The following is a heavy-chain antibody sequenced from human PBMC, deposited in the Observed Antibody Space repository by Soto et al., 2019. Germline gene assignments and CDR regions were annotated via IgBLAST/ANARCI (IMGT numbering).Heavy chain of an antibody. Sequence: ASVKVSCKASGYTFTSYGISWVRQAPGQGLEWMGWNSAYNGNTNYAQKLQGRVTMTTDTSTSTAYMELRSLRSDDTAVYYCARPAEQWLVDWYFDLWGRGTLVTVSS. J-gene: IGHJ2*01. V-gene: IGHV1-18*01. D-gene: IGHD6-19*01. CDR2: NSAYNGNT. CDR1: GYTFTSYG. CDR3: ARPAEQWLVDWYFDL.